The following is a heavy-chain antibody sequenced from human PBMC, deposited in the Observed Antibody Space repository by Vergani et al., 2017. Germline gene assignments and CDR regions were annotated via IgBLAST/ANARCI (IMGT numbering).Heavy chain of an antibody. V-gene: IGHV4-61*02. D-gene: IGHD6-13*01. CDR3: ARGGAAAGPSPDY. CDR1: GGSISSGSYY. Sequence: QVQLQESGPGLVKPSQTLSLTCTVSGGSISSGSYYWSWIRQPAGKGLEWIGRIYTSGSTNYNPSLKSRVTISVDTSKNQFSLKLSSVTAADTTVYYCARGGAAAGPSPDYWGQGILVTVSS. CDR2: IYTSGST. J-gene: IGHJ4*02.